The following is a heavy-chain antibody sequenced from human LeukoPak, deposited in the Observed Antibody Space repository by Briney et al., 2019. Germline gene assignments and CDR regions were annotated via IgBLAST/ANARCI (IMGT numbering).Heavy chain of an antibody. V-gene: IGHV1-69*05. CDR1: GGTFSSYA. D-gene: IGHD6-13*01. CDR2: IIPIFGTA. CDR3: ARENLEQPPDY. Sequence: GASVKVSCKASGGTFSSYAISWVRQAPGQGLEWMGGIIPIFGTANYAQKFQGRVTMTTDTSTSTAYMELRSLRSDDAAVYYCARENLEQPPDYWGQGTLVTVSS. J-gene: IGHJ4*02.